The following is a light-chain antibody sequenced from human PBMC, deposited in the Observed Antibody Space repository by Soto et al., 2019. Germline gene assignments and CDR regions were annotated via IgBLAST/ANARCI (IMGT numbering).Light chain of an antibody. CDR2: GVS. CDR1: QPVSSNF. CDR3: QQYDNSPIT. V-gene: IGKV3-20*01. J-gene: IGKJ5*01. Sequence: ELVLTQSPGTLSLSPGESAALSCRASQPVSSNFLAWYQQKPGQAPRLLIYGVSSRASGIPDRFFGSGSGTDFTLTINRLEPADFAVYYCQQYDNSPITFGQGTRLEIK.